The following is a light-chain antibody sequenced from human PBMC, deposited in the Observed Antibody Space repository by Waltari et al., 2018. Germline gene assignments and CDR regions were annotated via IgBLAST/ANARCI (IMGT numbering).Light chain of an antibody. CDR1: RSNIGSNY. J-gene: IGLJ3*02. CDR2: RNN. V-gene: IGLV1-47*01. Sequence: QSVLTQPPSASGTPGQRVTISCSGSRSNIGSNYVYWYQQLPGTAPKLRIYRNNQRPSGVPDRFSGSKSGTSASLAISGLRSEDEADYYCAAWDDSLSVSWVFGGGTKLTVL. CDR3: AAWDDSLSVSWV.